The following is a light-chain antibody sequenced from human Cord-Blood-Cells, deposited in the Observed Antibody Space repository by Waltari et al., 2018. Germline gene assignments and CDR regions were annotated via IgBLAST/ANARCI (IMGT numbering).Light chain of an antibody. J-gene: IGLJ1*01. Sequence: QSALTQPASVSGSPGQSITISCTGTSSDVGGYNYVSWYQQHPGKAPKLMIYDVSNRPAGVSNRVSGSKCGNTASLTISGLQAEDEADYYCSSYTSSSTLGVFGTGTKVTVL. V-gene: IGLV2-14*01. CDR2: DVS. CDR1: SSDVGGYNY. CDR3: SSYTSSSTLGV.